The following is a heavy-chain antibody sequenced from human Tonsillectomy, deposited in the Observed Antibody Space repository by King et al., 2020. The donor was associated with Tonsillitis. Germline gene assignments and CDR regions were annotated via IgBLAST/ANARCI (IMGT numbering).Heavy chain of an antibody. D-gene: IGHD3-10*01. Sequence: VQLVESGGGLVQPGGSLKLSCAASGFTFSGYAVHWVRQASGKGLEWVGRIRSKANSYGTAYAASVKGRFTISRDDSKNTAYLQMNSLKTEDTAVYYCTDSVYGSAQAFDYWGQGTLVTVSS. CDR3: TDSVYGSAQAFDY. CDR1: GFTFSGYA. J-gene: IGHJ4*02. CDR2: IRSKANSYGT. V-gene: IGHV3-73*01.